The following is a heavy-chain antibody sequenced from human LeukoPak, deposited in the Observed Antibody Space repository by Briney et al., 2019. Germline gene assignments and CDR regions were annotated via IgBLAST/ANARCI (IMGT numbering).Heavy chain of an antibody. J-gene: IGHJ5*02. V-gene: IGHV1-18*01. CDR2: ISAYNGNT. D-gene: IGHD1-1*01. CDR3: ARAERFVRYNWFDP. Sequence: ASVKVSCKASGYTFTSYGISRVRQAPGQGLEWMGWISAYNGNTNYAQKLQGRVTMTTDTSTSTAYMELRSLRSDDTAVYYCARAERFVRYNWFDPWGQGTLVTVSS. CDR1: GYTFTSYG.